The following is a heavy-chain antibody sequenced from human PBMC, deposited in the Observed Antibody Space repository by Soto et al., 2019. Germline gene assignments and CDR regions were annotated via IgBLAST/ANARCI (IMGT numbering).Heavy chain of an antibody. J-gene: IGHJ4*02. D-gene: IGHD2-2*01. CDR3: ARAGYCSSTSCYAGILDY. V-gene: IGHV1-18*01. CDR1: GYTFTSFG. CDR2: ISAYNGNT. Sequence: ASVKVSCKASGYTFTSFGISWVRQAPGQGLEWMGWISAYNGNTNYAQKLQGRVTMTTDTSTSTAYMELRSLRSDDTAVYYCARAGYCSSTSCYAGILDYWGQGTLVTVSS.